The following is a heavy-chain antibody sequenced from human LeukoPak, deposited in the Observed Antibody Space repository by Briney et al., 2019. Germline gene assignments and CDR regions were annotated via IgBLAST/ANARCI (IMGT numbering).Heavy chain of an antibody. CDR2: LSDTGDST. Sequence: GGSLRLSCAAPGFTLSNHPMYRVRPAPGKGLEWVSSLSDTGDSTHYADSVKGRFTISRDSARSALYLQMNSLRAEDTAVYYCAKGDCSSGSCYFDYWGQGSQVTVSS. V-gene: IGHV3-23*01. CDR1: GFTLSNHP. CDR3: AKGDCSSGSCYFDY. D-gene: IGHD2-15*01. J-gene: IGHJ4*02.